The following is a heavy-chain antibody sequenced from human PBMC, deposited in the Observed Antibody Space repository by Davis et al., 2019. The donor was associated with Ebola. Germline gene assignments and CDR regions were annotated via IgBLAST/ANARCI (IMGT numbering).Heavy chain of an antibody. V-gene: IGHV3-73*01. CDR3: TTALDMGMDV. J-gene: IGHJ6*02. Sequence: PGGSLRLSCAASGFTFSGSAMHWVRQASGKGLEWVGRIRSKANSYATAYAASVKGRSTISRDDSKNTAYLQMNSLKTEDTAVYYCTTALDMGMDVWGQGTTVTVSS. D-gene: IGHD2-15*01. CDR1: GFTFSGSA. CDR2: IRSKANSYAT.